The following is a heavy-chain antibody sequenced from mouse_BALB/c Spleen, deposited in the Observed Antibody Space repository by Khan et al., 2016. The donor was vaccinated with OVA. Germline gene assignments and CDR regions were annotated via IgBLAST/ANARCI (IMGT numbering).Heavy chain of an antibody. J-gene: IGHJ1*01. CDR3: ASGGYWYFDV. CDR1: GYTFTNYG. V-gene: IGHV9-3-1*01. D-gene: IGHD1-1*02. CDR2: INTYTGEP. Sequence: QIQLVQSGPELKKPGETVKISCKASGYTFTNYGMNWVKQAPGKGLKWMGWINTYTGEPTYADDFKGRFASSLETSASTAYMQINNHKNEETATYFCASGGYWYFDVWGAGTGVTVSS.